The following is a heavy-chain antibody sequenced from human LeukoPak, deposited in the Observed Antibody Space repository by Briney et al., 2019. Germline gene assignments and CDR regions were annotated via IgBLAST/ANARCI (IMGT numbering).Heavy chain of an antibody. Sequence: SVKVSCKASGFTFSSSTIQWVRQARGQSLEWMGWIVVGSGNTNYAQNFQERVTITRDMSTSTAYMEVSSLRSEDTAVYYCAADLPGGAMFDPWGQGTLVTVSS. CDR1: GFTFSSST. J-gene: IGHJ5*02. V-gene: IGHV1-58*02. CDR2: IVVGSGNT. D-gene: IGHD3-16*01. CDR3: AADLPGGAMFDP.